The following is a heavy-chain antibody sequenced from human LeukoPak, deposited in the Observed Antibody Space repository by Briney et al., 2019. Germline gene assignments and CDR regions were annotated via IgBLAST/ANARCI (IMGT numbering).Heavy chain of an antibody. J-gene: IGHJ4*02. V-gene: IGHV1-2*02. D-gene: IGHD1-20*01. CDR3: ASTNSITGTTLDY. CDR2: INPNSGGT. Sequence: GASVKVSCKASGYTFTGYYMHWVRQAPGQGLEWMGWINPNSGGTNYAQKFQGRVTMTRDTSISTAYMELSRLRSDDTAVYYCASTNSITGTTLDYWGQGTLVTVSS. CDR1: GYTFTGYY.